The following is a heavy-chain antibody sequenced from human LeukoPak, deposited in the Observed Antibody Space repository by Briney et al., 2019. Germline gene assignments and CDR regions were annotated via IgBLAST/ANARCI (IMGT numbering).Heavy chain of an antibody. CDR3: AREGNIAAQFNGYFQH. J-gene: IGHJ1*01. Sequence: SETLSLTCTVSGGSIRSHYWSWIRQPPGKGLEWIGYIYYSGSTNYNPSLKSRVTISVDTSKNQFSLKLSSVTAADTAVYYCAREGNIAAQFNGYFQHWGQGTLVTVSS. CDR1: GGSIRSHY. V-gene: IGHV4-59*11. CDR2: IYYSGST. D-gene: IGHD6-6*01.